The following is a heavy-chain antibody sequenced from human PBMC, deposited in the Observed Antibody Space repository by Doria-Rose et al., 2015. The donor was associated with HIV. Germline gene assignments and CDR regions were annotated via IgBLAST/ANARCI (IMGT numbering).Heavy chain of an antibody. D-gene: IGHD6-13*01. Sequence: QVTLKEFGPVLVKPTETLTLTCTVSGVSLSSPGMGVSWIRQPPWKALEWLANIFSDDERSYQTSLKSRLTISRGTSKSQVVLTMTDMDPVDTATYYCARIKSSRWYHKYYFDFWGQGTLVIVSA. CDR2: IFSDDER. V-gene: IGHV2-26*01. CDR3: ARIKSSRWYHKYYFDF. J-gene: IGHJ4*02. CDR1: GVSLSSPGMG.